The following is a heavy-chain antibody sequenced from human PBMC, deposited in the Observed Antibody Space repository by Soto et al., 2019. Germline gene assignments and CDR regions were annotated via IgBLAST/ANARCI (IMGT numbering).Heavy chain of an antibody. CDR3: ARHVPAAGYYYGMDV. V-gene: IGHV1-69*12. CDR2: IISIFGPA. D-gene: IGHD2-2*01. J-gene: IGHJ6*02. CDR1: GGTFSSYA. Sequence: QVQLVQSGAEVKKPGSSVKVSCKASGGTFSSYAISWMRQAPGQGLEWMGGIISIFGPANYAQKFQGRVTITADASTSTAYMELSSLSSEDTAVYYCARHVPAAGYYYGMDVWGQGTTVTVSS.